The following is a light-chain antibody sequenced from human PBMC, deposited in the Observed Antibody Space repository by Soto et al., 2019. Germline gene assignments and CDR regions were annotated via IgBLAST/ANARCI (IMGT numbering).Light chain of an antibody. CDR3: RQRSSWPFT. J-gene: IGKJ3*01. Sequence: EIVLTQSPAILSLSPGERATLSCRASQSVSTYLAWYQQKPGQAPRLLIYDTSNRASGVPARFSGSGSGTDFTLNISSLEPEDFAVYYCRQRSSWPFTFGPGATVDIK. CDR1: QSVSTY. V-gene: IGKV3-11*01. CDR2: DTS.